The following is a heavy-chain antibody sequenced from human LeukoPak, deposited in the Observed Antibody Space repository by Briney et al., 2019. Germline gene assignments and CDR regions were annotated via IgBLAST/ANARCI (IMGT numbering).Heavy chain of an antibody. Sequence: SETLSLTCTVSGGSISSHYWSWIRQPPGKGLEWIGYIYYSGSTNYNPSLKSRVTISVDTSKNQFSLKLSSVTAADTAVYYCARAVIVVVPAARYNWFDPWGQGTLVTVSS. CDR2: IYYSGST. CDR1: GGSISSHY. J-gene: IGHJ5*02. V-gene: IGHV4-59*11. D-gene: IGHD2-2*01. CDR3: ARAVIVVVPAARYNWFDP.